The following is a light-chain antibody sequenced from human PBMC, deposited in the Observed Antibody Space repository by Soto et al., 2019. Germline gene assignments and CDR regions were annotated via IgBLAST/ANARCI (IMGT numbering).Light chain of an antibody. CDR2: GAS. Sequence: EIVLTQSPGTLSLSPGERATLSCRASQSISASYFAWYQQKPGQAPRLVIYGASSRATGIPDGFSGSGSGTDFTLTITRLEPEDFAVYYCQHYGTSPFAFGPGTKVDLK. CDR1: QSISASY. CDR3: QHYGTSPFA. J-gene: IGKJ3*01. V-gene: IGKV3-20*01.